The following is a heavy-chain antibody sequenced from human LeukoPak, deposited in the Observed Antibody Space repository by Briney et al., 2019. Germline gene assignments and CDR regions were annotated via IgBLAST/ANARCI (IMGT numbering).Heavy chain of an antibody. J-gene: IGHJ5*02. CDR3: ARSLWFGELLGHWFDP. D-gene: IGHD3-10*01. V-gene: IGHV4-59*12. CDR2: IYYSGST. CDR1: GGSISSYY. Sequence: SETLSFACTVSGGSISSYYWSWIRQPPGKGREWIGYIYYSGSTNYNPSLKSRVTISGDTSKNQFSLKLSSVTAADTAVYYCARSLWFGELLGHWFDPWGQGTLVTVSS.